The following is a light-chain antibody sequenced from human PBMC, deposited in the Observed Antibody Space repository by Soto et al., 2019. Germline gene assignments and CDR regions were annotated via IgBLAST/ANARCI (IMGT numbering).Light chain of an antibody. CDR3: LHYKDWPRWT. CDR2: GAS. Sequence: EIVLTQSPATLSVSPGEMATLSCRASQTVGNTLAWYQQQPGQTPRLLIYGASTTATGIPARFSGSGSGTEFTLTIDRLQSEDFAVYYCLHYKDWPRWTFGQGTKVEVK. V-gene: IGKV3-15*01. CDR1: QTVGNT. J-gene: IGKJ1*01.